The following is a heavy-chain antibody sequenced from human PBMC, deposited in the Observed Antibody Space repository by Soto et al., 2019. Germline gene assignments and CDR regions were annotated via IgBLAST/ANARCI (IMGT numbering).Heavy chain of an antibody. CDR2: IYYSGST. D-gene: IGHD5-18*01. V-gene: IGHV4-30-4*01. J-gene: IGHJ6*02. Sequence: QVQLQESGPGLVKPSQTLSLTCTVSGGSISSGDYYWSWIRQPPGKGLEWIGYIYYSGSTYYNPSLQTRVTISVDTSTNQFSLKLSSVTAADTAVYYCARWIQLWSPIGRHYRYGDVWGQGTTVTVSS. CDR1: GGSISSGDYY. CDR3: ARWIQLWSPIGRHYRYGDV.